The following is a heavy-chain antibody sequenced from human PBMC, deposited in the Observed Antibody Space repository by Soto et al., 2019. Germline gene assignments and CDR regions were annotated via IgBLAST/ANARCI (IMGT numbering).Heavy chain of an antibody. D-gene: IGHD3-9*01. CDR2: ISSSSSYI. J-gene: IGHJ4*02. CDR3: ARGRYFDWLRDY. CDR1: GFTFSSYS. V-gene: IGHV3-21*01. Sequence: EVQLVESGGGLVKPGGSLRLSCAASGFTFSSYSMNWVRQAPGKGLEWVSSISSSSSYIYYADSVKGRFTISRDNAKNSLYLQMNSLSAEDTAVYYCARGRYFDWLRDYWGQGTLVTVSS.